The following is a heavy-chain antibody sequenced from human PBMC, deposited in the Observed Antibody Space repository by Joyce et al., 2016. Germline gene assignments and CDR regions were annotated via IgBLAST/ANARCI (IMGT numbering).Heavy chain of an antibody. J-gene: IGHJ6*03. CDR3: ARVRHITIFGVVTGYMDV. D-gene: IGHD3-3*01. Sequence: QVQLVQSGAEVKKPGSSVKVSCKASGGTFSNYAITWVRQAPGQGLEWMGGIIPIFGTANFAQKFQGRVTITADESTSTAYMELSSLRSEDTAVYYCARVRHITIFGVVTGYMDVWGKGTTVTVSS. V-gene: IGHV1-69*01. CDR1: GGTFSNYA. CDR2: IIPIFGTA.